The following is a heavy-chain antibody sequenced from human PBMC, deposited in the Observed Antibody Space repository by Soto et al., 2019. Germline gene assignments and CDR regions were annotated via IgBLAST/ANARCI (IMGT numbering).Heavy chain of an antibody. J-gene: IGHJ4*02. CDR3: ASLREPGEHFDY. CDR1: GGSISSGGYY. Sequence: SETLSLTCTVSGGSISSGGYYWSWIRQHPGKGLEWIGYIYYSGSTYYNPSLKSRVTIXAXXSXNXFXLXXXSVTXADTALYYCASLREPGEHFDYWGQGTLFTVSS. V-gene: IGHV4-31*03. D-gene: IGHD3-10*01. CDR2: IYYSGST.